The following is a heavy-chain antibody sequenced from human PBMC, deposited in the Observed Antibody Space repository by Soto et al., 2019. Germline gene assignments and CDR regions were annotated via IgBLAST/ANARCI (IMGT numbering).Heavy chain of an antibody. CDR1: GFTFTNYW. D-gene: IGHD3-9*01. CDR3: AREGIYDILTGYDKRGWCDP. V-gene: IGHV3-7*05. J-gene: IGHJ5*02. CDR2: IKQDGSEK. Sequence: EVQLVESGGGLVQPGGSLRLSCAASGFTFTNYWMNWVRQAPGKGLEWVANIKQDGSEKYYVDSVKGRFTISRDDAKNSLYLQMISLRAEDTALYYCAREGIYDILTGYDKRGWCDPWGQGTMVTVSS.